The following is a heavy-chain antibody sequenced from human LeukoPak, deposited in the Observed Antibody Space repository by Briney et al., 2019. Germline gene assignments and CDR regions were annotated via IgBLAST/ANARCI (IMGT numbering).Heavy chain of an antibody. J-gene: IGHJ5*02. CDR3: ARDLRPQTTYYDTSGYWFDP. CDR1: GYTFTNYG. CDR2: ISPYNGNT. Sequence: ASVKVSCKASGYTFTNYGITWVRQAPGQGLEWMGWISPYNGNTNYAQKLQGRVTMTTDTSTTTAYMELRSLRSDDTAVYYCARDLRPQTTYYDTSGYWFDPWGQGTLVTVSS. V-gene: IGHV1-18*01. D-gene: IGHD3-22*01.